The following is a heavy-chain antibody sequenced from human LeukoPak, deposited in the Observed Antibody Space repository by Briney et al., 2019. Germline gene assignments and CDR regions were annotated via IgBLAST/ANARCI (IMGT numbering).Heavy chain of an antibody. J-gene: IGHJ3*02. CDR3: AKDGGEGGNSAFDI. CDR1: GFAFSDYI. V-gene: IGHV3-72*01. CDR2: IRRGTNRYTT. D-gene: IGHD3-16*01. Sequence: GSLRLSCVASGFAFSDYILDWVRQAPGKGLEWVGRIRRGTNRYTTEYAASVKGRFIISRDDSKNSLYLHMNSLRTEDTAVYHCAKDGGEGGNSAFDIWGQGTMVTVSS.